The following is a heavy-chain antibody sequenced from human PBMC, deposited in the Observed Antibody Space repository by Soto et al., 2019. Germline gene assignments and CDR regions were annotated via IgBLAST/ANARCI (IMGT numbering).Heavy chain of an antibody. CDR3: AISGIFSY. Sequence: SETLSLTCTVSGGSVSSGSYYWSWIRQPPGKGLEWIGYIYYSGSTNYNPSLKSRVTISVDTSKNQFSLKLSSVTAADTAVYYCAISGIFSYWGQGTLVTVSS. J-gene: IGHJ4*02. D-gene: IGHD3-3*01. CDR1: GGSVSSGSYY. V-gene: IGHV4-61*01. CDR2: IYYSGST.